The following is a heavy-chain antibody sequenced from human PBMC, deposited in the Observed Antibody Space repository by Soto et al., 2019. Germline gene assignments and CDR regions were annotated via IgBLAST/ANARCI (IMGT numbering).Heavy chain of an antibody. CDR1: GYTFTSYY. Sequence: QVQLVQSGAEVKKPGASVKVSCKASGYTFTSYYMHWVRQAPGQGLEWMGIINPSGGSTSYAQKFQGRITMNRDTSTSTVYTELRSLVTKDTAVNNCARDTSTTVTKGPRDYWGQRTLVTVSS. CDR3: ARDTSTTVTKGPRDY. V-gene: IGHV1-46*01. D-gene: IGHD4-17*01. J-gene: IGHJ4*02. CDR2: INPSGGST.